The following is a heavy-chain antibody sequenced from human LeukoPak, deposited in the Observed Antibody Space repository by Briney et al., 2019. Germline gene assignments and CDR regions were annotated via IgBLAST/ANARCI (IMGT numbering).Heavy chain of an antibody. Sequence: GGSLRLSCAASGFTFSSYAMSWVRQAPGKGLEWVTAISGSGGSTYYADSVKGRFTISRDNSKNTLYLQMNSLRAEDTAVYYCAKQSTAGFAFDIWGQGTMVTVSS. D-gene: IGHD6-13*01. CDR2: ISGSGGST. CDR3: AKQSTAGFAFDI. V-gene: IGHV3-23*01. J-gene: IGHJ3*02. CDR1: GFTFSSYA.